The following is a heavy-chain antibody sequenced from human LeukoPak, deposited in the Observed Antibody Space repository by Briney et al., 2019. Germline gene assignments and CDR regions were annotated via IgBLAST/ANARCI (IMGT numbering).Heavy chain of an antibody. Sequence: GGSLRLSCAASGFTFSSYAMSWVRQAPGKGLEWVSAISGSGGSTYYADSVKGRFTISRDNSKNSLYLQMNSLRAEDTAVYYCASVRITMVRGVINYDYWGQGTLVTVSS. CDR1: GFTFSSYA. J-gene: IGHJ4*02. D-gene: IGHD3-10*01. CDR2: ISGSGGST. V-gene: IGHV3-23*01. CDR3: ASVRITMVRGVINYDY.